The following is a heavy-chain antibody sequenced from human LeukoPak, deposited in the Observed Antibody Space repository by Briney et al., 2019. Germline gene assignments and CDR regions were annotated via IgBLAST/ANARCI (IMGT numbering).Heavy chain of an antibody. J-gene: IGHJ4*02. D-gene: IGHD6-25*01. V-gene: IGHV3-33*01. CDR1: GFTFSSYG. Sequence: PGRSLRLSCAASGFTFSSYGMHWVRQAPGQGLEWVAVIWYDGSNKYYADSVKGRFTISRDNSKNTLYLQMNSLRAEDTAVYYCARGLEHPAAGGFDYWGQGTLVTVSS. CDR2: IWYDGSNK. CDR3: ARGLEHPAAGGFDY.